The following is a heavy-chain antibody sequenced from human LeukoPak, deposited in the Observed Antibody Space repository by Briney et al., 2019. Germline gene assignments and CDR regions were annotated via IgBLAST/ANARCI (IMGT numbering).Heavy chain of an antibody. Sequence: PGRSLRLSCAASGFTFSSYGMHWVRQAPGKGLEWVAVISYDGSNKYYADSVKGRFTISRDNSKNTLYLQMNSLRAEDTAVYYCARKTDIVATIDYWGQGTLVTVS. CDR1: GFTFSSYG. CDR3: ARKTDIVATIDY. CDR2: ISYDGSNK. D-gene: IGHD5-12*01. J-gene: IGHJ4*02. V-gene: IGHV3-30*03.